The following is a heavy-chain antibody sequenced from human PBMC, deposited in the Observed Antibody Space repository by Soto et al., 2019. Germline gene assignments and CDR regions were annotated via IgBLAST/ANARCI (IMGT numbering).Heavy chain of an antibody. Sequence: QITLKESGPTLVKPTQTLTLTCTFSGFSLSTSGVGVGWIRQPPGKALEWLALIYWDDDKRYSPSLKSRLSITKDTSKNQVVLTMTNMDPVDTATYYCARDGSGSYSLDYWGQGTLVTVSS. V-gene: IGHV2-5*02. CDR2: IYWDDDK. D-gene: IGHD3-10*01. CDR1: GFSLSTSGVG. CDR3: ARDGSGSYSLDY. J-gene: IGHJ4*02.